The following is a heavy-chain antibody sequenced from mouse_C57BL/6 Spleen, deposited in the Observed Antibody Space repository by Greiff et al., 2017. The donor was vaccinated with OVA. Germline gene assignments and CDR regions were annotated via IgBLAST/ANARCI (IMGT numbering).Heavy chain of an antibody. J-gene: IGHJ4*01. D-gene: IGHD2-4*01. V-gene: IGHV1-39*01. CDR2: INPNYGTT. CDR3: ARNYDYDVGYAMDY. Sequence: EVKLQESGPELVKPGASVKISCKASGYSFTDYNMNWVKQSNGKSLEWIGVINPNYGTTSYNQKFKGKATLTVDQSSSTAYMQLNSLTSEDSAVYYCARNYDYDVGYAMDYWGQGTSVTVSS. CDR1: GYSFTDYN.